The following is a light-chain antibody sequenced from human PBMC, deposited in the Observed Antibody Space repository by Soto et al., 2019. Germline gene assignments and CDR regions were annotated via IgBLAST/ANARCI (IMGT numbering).Light chain of an antibody. Sequence: EVVMTQSPATLSVSPGERVTLSCRSSQSVADNLAWFQQKPGQGPRLLIYGASTRATGIPARFSGSGSETDFTLTVSSLRSEDSAVYYCQHRFNWPWTFGQGTKVDIK. CDR2: GAS. J-gene: IGKJ1*01. V-gene: IGKV3-15*01. CDR3: QHRFNWPWT. CDR1: QSVADN.